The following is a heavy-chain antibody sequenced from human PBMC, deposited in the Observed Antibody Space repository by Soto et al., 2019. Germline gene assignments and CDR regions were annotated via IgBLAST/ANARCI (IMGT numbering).Heavy chain of an antibody. CDR2: ISAYNGNT. CDR3: ARVGSNYDILPRLYGMDV. Sequence: GASVKVSCKASGYTFTSYGISWVRQAPGQGLEWMGWISAYNGNTNYAQKLQGRVTMTTDTSTSTAYMELRSLRSDDTAVYYCARVGSNYDILPRLYGMDVWGQGTTVTVSS. J-gene: IGHJ6*02. V-gene: IGHV1-18*04. CDR1: GYTFTSYG. D-gene: IGHD3-9*01.